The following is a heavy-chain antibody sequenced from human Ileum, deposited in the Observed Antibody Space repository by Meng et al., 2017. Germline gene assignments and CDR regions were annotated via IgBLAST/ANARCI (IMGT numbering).Heavy chain of an antibody. J-gene: IGHJ4*02. D-gene: IGHD3-10*01. CDR2: VNHDGGT. Sequence: QVQQQQGGAGLLKPSETLSLACTVYGASFTGYSWTWIRQSPGKGLEWIGEVNHDGGTNYSPSLKSRVIISIDTSKNQFSLKLTAVTATDAAVYYCAREGSWFGADYWGQGTLVTVSS. CDR1: GASFTGYS. CDR3: AREGSWFGADY. V-gene: IGHV4-34*02.